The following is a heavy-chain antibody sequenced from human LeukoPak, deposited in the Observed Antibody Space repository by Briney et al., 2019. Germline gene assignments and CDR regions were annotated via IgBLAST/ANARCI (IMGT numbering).Heavy chain of an antibody. D-gene: IGHD6-6*01. J-gene: IGHJ6*02. Sequence: SVKVSCKASGGTFSSYAISWVRQAPGQGLEWMGGIIPIFGTANYAQKFQGRVTITADESTSTAYMELSSLRSEDTAVYYCARGRLHSSSSFGPSGYYYGMDVWGQGTTVTVS. CDR2: IIPIFGTA. CDR3: ARGRLHSSSSFGPSGYYYGMDV. CDR1: GGTFSSYA. V-gene: IGHV1-69*13.